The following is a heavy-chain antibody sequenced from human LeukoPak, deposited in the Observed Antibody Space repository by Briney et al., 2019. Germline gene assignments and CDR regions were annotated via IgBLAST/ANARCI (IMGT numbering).Heavy chain of an antibody. Sequence: GGSLRLSCAASGFTFSSYWMSWVRQAPGKGLEWVAKIKQDGSEKYYVDSVKGRFTISRDNAKNSLYLQMNSLRAEDTAVYYCAREGDSGYDSFDYWGQGTLVTVSS. CDR2: IKQDGSEK. V-gene: IGHV3-7*01. CDR1: GFTFSSYW. D-gene: IGHD5-12*01. CDR3: AREGDSGYDSFDY. J-gene: IGHJ4*02.